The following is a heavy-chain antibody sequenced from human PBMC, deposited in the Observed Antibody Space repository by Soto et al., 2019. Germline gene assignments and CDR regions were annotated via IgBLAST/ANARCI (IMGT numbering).Heavy chain of an antibody. Sequence: QTLSLTCVISGDSVSSNSAAWNWIRQSPSRGLEWLGRTYYRSKWYNDYAVSVKSRITINPDTSKNQFSLQLNSVTPEDTAVYYCARVLSGEKTYYDFWSGYHNWFDPWGQGTLVTVSS. D-gene: IGHD3-3*01. J-gene: IGHJ5*02. CDR1: GDSVSSNSAA. CDR3: ARVLSGEKTYYDFWSGYHNWFDP. V-gene: IGHV6-1*01. CDR2: TYYRSKWYN.